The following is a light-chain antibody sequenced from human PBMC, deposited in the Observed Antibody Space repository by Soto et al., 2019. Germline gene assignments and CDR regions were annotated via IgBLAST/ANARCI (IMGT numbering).Light chain of an antibody. Sequence: EIVMTQSPVTLSVSPGDRATLSCRASQSVNSKLAWYQQKPGQTPKLLIYVASTRATGIPARFSGSGSGTEFTLTISSLQSEGFAVYYCQQYNVWPLTFGGGTKVEFK. V-gene: IGKV3-15*01. CDR2: VAS. CDR1: QSVNSK. J-gene: IGKJ4*01. CDR3: QQYNVWPLT.